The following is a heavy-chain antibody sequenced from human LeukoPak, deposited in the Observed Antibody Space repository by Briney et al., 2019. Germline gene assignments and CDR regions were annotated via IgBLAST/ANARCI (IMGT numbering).Heavy chain of an antibody. CDR3: ARRNRDGYNY. Sequence: SETLSLTCTVSGGSISSYYWSWIRQPPGKGLEWIGYIYYSGSTNYNPSLKSRVTISVDTSKNQFSVKLSSVTAADTAVYYCARRNRDGYNYWGQGTLVTVSS. J-gene: IGHJ4*02. D-gene: IGHD5-24*01. CDR2: IYYSGST. CDR1: GGSISSYY. V-gene: IGHV4-59*08.